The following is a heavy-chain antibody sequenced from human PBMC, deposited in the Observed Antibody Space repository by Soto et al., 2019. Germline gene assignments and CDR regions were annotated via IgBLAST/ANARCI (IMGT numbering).Heavy chain of an antibody. D-gene: IGHD6-13*01. J-gene: IGHJ5*02. Sequence: QVPLVQSGAEVKKPGASVKVSCKASGYTFTSYGISWVRRAPGQGLGRMGWISVYNGNTNYAQKLQGRVTMTTDTSTSTAYMELRSLRSDDTAVYYCARDNRIAAAGTTGWFDPWGQGTLVTVSS. CDR2: ISVYNGNT. V-gene: IGHV1-18*01. CDR1: GYTFTSYG. CDR3: ARDNRIAAAGTTGWFDP.